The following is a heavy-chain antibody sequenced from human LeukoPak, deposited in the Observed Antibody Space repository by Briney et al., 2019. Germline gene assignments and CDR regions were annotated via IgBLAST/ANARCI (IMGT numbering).Heavy chain of an antibody. CDR1: GGTFSSYA. D-gene: IGHD4-17*01. J-gene: IGHJ4*02. Sequence: GASVKVSCKASGGTFSSYAISWVRQAPGQGLEWMGGIIPTFGTANYAQKFQGRVTITTDESTSTAYMELSSLRSEDTAVYYCARGIYGDYALGYWGQGTLVTVSS. CDR3: ARGIYGDYALGY. V-gene: IGHV1-69*05. CDR2: IIPTFGTA.